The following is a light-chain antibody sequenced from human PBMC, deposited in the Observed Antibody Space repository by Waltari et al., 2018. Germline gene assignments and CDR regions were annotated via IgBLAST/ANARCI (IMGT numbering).Light chain of an antibody. Sequence: QSALTQPPSASGSPGQSVTISCTGTSSYGGGYNYVPWYQQHPGKAPKLMIYDVSKRPPAVPDRFSGSKSGNTASPTVSGLQDEDEDDYYCSSNTGSNNFVVFGGGTKLTVL. CDR1: SSYGGGYNY. V-gene: IGLV2-8*01. J-gene: IGLJ2*01. CDR3: SSNTGSNNFVV. CDR2: DVS.